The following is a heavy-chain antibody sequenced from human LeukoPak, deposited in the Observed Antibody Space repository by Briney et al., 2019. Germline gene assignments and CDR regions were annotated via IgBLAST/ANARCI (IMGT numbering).Heavy chain of an antibody. CDR2: IKQDGSEK. V-gene: IGHV3-7*01. CDR1: GLTFNKYW. CDR3: ARRRYSGSSQHFDY. J-gene: IGHJ4*02. D-gene: IGHD1-26*01. Sequence: PGGSLRLSCAAFGLTFNKYWMSWVRQAPGKGLEWVANIKQDGSEKYYVDSVEGRFTISRDNAKNSLYLQMNSLRAEDTAVYYCARRRYSGSSQHFDYWGQGTLVTVSS.